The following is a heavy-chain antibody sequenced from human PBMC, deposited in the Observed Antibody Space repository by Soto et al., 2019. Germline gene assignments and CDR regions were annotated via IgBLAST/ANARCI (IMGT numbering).Heavy chain of an antibody. D-gene: IGHD2-15*01. CDR1: EFTFSNYW. CDR3: ARGFRWGMDV. J-gene: IGHJ6*02. Sequence: GGSLRLSCAASEFTFSNYWLHWVRQTPGKGLIWVSRINGDGSEMFYADSVKGRFTISRDNAKNTLYLQMTGLRAEDTALYYCARGFRWGMDVWGQGTTVTVS. V-gene: IGHV3-74*01. CDR2: INGDGSEM.